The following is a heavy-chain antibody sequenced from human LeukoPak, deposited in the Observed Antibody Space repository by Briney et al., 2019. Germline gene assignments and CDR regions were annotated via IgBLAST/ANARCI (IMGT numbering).Heavy chain of an antibody. CDR2: INPKTGGT. Sequence: ASVKVSCKASGYIFTGHYMNWVRQVPGQGLESMGRINPKTGGTNYAQNFQGRVTTTRDTSISTTYMELSRLRPDDTAVYYCARVGDGLNDAFDIWGQGTMVTVSS. CDR1: GYIFTGHY. D-gene: IGHD5-24*01. V-gene: IGHV1-2*06. CDR3: ARVGDGLNDAFDI. J-gene: IGHJ3*02.